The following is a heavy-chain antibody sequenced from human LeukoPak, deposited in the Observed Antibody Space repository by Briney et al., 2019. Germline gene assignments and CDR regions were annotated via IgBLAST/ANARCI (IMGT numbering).Heavy chain of an antibody. CDR1: GYSFTSYW. CDR3: ATAGGDSSGLDAFDI. Sequence: GESLKISCKGSGYSFTSYWIGWVRRMPGKGLGWMGIIYPGDSDTRYSPSFQGQVTISADKSISTAYLQWSSLKASDTAMYYCATAGGDSSGLDAFDIWGQGTMVTVSS. D-gene: IGHD3-22*01. J-gene: IGHJ3*02. CDR2: IYPGDSDT. V-gene: IGHV5-51*01.